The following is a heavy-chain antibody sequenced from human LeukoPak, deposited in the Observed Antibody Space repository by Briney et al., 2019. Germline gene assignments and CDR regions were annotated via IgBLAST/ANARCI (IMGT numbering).Heavy chain of an antibody. D-gene: IGHD5-18*01. CDR2: INWNSGGI. Sequence: GGSLRLSCAASGFTFDDYAMHWVRQAPGKGLEWVSGINWNSGGIGYADSVKGRFTISRDNAKNSLYLQMNSLRAEDTAVYYCARDPGGYSYGGLDYWGQGTLVTVSS. V-gene: IGHV3-9*01. CDR3: ARDPGGYSYGGLDY. J-gene: IGHJ4*02. CDR1: GFTFDDYA.